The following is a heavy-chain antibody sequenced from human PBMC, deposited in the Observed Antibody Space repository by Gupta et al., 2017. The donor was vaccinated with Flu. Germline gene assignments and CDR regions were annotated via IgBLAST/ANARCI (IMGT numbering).Heavy chain of an antibody. J-gene: IGHJ4*02. CDR2: INHSGST. CDR1: GGSFSGYY. Sequence: QVQLQQWGAGLLKPSETLSLTCAVYGGSFSGYYWSWIRQPPGKGLEWIGEINHSGSTNYNPSLKSRVTISVDTSKNQFSLKLSSVTAADTAVYYCAGEEGYYDILTGYYKRDYWGQGTLVTVSS. D-gene: IGHD3-9*01. CDR3: AGEEGYYDILTGYYKRDY. V-gene: IGHV4-34*01.